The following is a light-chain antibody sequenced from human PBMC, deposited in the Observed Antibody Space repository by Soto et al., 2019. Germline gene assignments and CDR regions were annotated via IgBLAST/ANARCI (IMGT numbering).Light chain of an antibody. J-gene: IGKJ1*01. V-gene: IGKV1-5*01. CDR2: DAS. Sequence: DIQMTQSPATLSASVGDRVTISCRASQRVDRWLAWYQQKPGQAPKLLISDASTLESGVPSRFSGSGSVTEFTLTITSLQPDDFATYYCQQYKDYPYTFGQGTKVDIK. CDR3: QQYKDYPYT. CDR1: QRVDRW.